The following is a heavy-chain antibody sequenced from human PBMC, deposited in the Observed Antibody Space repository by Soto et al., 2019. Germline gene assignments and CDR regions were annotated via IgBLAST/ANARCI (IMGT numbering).Heavy chain of an antibody. CDR3: ARDRDDSGSANYYDRSDF. D-gene: IGHD3-10*01. V-gene: IGHV1-69*01. CDR1: GGIFSTYA. J-gene: IGHJ4*02. Sequence: QVQLVQSGAEVKKPGSSVKVSCKASGGIFSTYAISWLRQAPGQGLEWMGGIIPIFGTPNYAQRFQGRVTISADESTSTAYMELSRLSSEDTAVYYCARDRDDSGSANYYDRSDFWGQGTLVTVSS. CDR2: IIPIFGTP.